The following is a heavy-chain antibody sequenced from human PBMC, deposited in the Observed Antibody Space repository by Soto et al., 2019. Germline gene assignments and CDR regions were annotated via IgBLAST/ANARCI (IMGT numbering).Heavy chain of an antibody. CDR3: TSPLYFYDNSGLDF. Sequence: PGGSLRLSCAASGFTFSDSAIHWVRQAPGNGLEWLGRVRSKANNYATAYAASVKDRFTISRDDSSNTAYLQMDSLETEDTAVYFCTSPLYFYDNSGLDFWGQGTLVTVPQ. CDR1: GFTFSDSA. V-gene: IGHV3-73*01. J-gene: IGHJ4*02. D-gene: IGHD3-22*01. CDR2: VRSKANNYAT.